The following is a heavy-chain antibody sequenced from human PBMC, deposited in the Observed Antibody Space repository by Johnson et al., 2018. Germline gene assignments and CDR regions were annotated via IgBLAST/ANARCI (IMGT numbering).Heavy chain of an antibody. Sequence: QVQLQQSGPGLVKPSESLSLTCTVSGGSSTDDYWIWIRQPPGKGLEGIGYISYSGNTKYNPSLDSRVTISVDTSKTQFSLRLSSVTAADTAIYYCAKAVGSGYDDMDVWGKGTTVTVSS. V-gene: IGHV4-59*01. CDR2: ISYSGNT. CDR3: AKAVGSGYDDMDV. J-gene: IGHJ6*03. CDR1: GGSSTDDY. D-gene: IGHD1-26*01.